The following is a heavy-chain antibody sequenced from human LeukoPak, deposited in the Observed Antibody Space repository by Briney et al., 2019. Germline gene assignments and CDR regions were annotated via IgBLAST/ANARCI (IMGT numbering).Heavy chain of an antibody. CDR1: GVSFGGYY. CDR3: SMASYYYYGMDV. CDR2: INHSGST. Sequence: SETLSLTCAVYGVSFGGYYWSWIRQPPGKGLEWIGEINHSGSTNYNPSIKSRVTISVDTSKNQFSLKLSSVTAADTAVYYCSMASYYYYGMDVWGQGTTVTVSS. V-gene: IGHV4-34*01. J-gene: IGHJ6*02. D-gene: IGHD2/OR15-2a*01.